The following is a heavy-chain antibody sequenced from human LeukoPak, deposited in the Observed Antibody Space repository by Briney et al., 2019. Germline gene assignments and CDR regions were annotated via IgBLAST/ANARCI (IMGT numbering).Heavy chain of an antibody. CDR1: GYKFTTDY. V-gene: IGHV5-51*01. CDR3: ARQAYSTYFDAFDI. Sequence: GESLKIPCKGSGYKFTTDYIGWVRQMPGKGLEWMGIIYPDDSETKYSPSFKGQVTMSVDKSITTAFLQWSSLKTSDTAMYYCARQAYSTYFDAFDIWGQGTMVTVSS. J-gene: IGHJ3*02. CDR2: IYPDDSET. D-gene: IGHD2-21*01.